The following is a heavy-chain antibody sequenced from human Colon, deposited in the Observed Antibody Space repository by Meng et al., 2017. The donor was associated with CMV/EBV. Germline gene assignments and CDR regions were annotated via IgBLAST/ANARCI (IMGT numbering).Heavy chain of an antibody. CDR1: GLTLTNSY. CDR2: IYSGGST. J-gene: IGHJ4*02. Sequence: GESPKISCGVSGLTLTNSYMTWVRQPPGRGLEWVSIIYSGGSTSYGSSVKGRFTISRDISRNMVYLQMNSLRSDDTAVYYCARDTSGAGMDHWGQGTVVTVSS. CDR3: ARDTSGAGMDH. V-gene: IGHV3-66*02. D-gene: IGHD1-26*01.